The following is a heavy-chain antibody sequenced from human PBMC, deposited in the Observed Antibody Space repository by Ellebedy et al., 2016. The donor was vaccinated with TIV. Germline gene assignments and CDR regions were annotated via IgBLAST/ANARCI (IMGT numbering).Heavy chain of an antibody. D-gene: IGHD3-22*01. J-gene: IGHJ6*02. Sequence: GESLKISXAASGFTFSSYWMHWVRQAPGKGLVWVSRINSDGSSTSYADSVKGRFTISRDNAKNTLYLQMNSLRAEDTAVYYCARERRYYDSSGFYYYGMDVWGQGTTVTVSS. CDR1: GFTFSSYW. V-gene: IGHV3-74*01. CDR2: INSDGSST. CDR3: ARERRYYDSSGFYYYGMDV.